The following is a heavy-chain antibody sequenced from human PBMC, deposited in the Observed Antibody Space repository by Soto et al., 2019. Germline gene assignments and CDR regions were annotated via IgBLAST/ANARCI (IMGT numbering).Heavy chain of an antibody. D-gene: IGHD3-10*01. J-gene: IGHJ5*02. CDR3: ARQRLSMIRGDSPP. Sequence: QVQLQQWGAGLLRPSETLSLACTLYGGSLSDHSWSWIRQSPGGELEWIGEIDRRGNTNYSPSFNSRVNISVDSSKNELSLSLRSVTATDTALYFCARQRLSMIRGDSPPWGQGTQVVVSS. CDR2: IDRRGNT. CDR1: GGSLSDHS. V-gene: IGHV4-34*02.